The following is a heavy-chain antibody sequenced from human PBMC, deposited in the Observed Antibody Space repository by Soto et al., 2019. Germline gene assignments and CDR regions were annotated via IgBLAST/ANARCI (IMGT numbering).Heavy chain of an antibody. D-gene: IGHD3-22*01. CDR2: IIPIFGTA. CDR1: GGTFSSYA. CDR3: ARVGTYYYDSRRDLNWFDP. J-gene: IGHJ5*02. Sequence: QVQLVQSGAEVKKPGSSVKVSCKASGGTFSSYAISWVRQAPGQGLEWMGGIIPIFGTANYAQKFQGRVTITADESTSTAYMELSSLRSEDTAVYYCARVGTYYYDSRRDLNWFDPWGQGTLVTVSS. V-gene: IGHV1-69*01.